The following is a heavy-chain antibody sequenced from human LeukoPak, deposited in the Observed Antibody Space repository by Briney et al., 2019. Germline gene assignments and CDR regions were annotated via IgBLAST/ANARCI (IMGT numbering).Heavy chain of an antibody. CDR3: ARYSWRYFDWLHYYYYMDV. J-gene: IGHJ6*03. D-gene: IGHD3-9*01. CDR2: INPSGGST. Sequence: GASVKVSCKASGYTFTSYYMHWVRQAPGQGLEWMGIINPSGGSTNYAQKFQGRVTMTRDTSTNTVYMELSSLRSEDTAVYYCARYSWRYFDWLHYYYYMDVWGKGTTVTISS. V-gene: IGHV1-46*01. CDR1: GYTFTSYY.